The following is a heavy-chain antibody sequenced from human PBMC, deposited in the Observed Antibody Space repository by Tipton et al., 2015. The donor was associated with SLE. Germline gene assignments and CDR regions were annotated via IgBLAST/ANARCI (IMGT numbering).Heavy chain of an antibody. V-gene: IGHV4-59*01. CDR2: IHNSGRT. J-gene: IGHJ6*02. Sequence: TLSLTCTVSGGSISNYYWSWIRQPPGKGLEWVGYIHNSGRTNYHPSLKSRVTMSVDTPKNQFSLKLTSVTAGDTAVYYCARSVVTYYYPGMEVWGQGTMVTVS. CDR1: GGSISNYY. D-gene: IGHD4-23*01. CDR3: ARSVVTYYYPGMEV.